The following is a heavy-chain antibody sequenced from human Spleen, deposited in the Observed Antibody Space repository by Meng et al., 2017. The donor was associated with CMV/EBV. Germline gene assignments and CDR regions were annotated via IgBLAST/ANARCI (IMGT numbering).Heavy chain of an antibody. CDR1: SYT. CDR3: VGDWGTECSSTSCYTHWFDP. D-gene: IGHD2-2*02. Sequence: SYTISWVRQAPGQGLEWMGRIIPIVGITNYAQKFQGRVTITADKSTSTAYMELSSLRFEDTAVYYCVGDWGTECSSTSCYTHWFDPWGQGTLVTVSS. CDR2: IIPIVGIT. J-gene: IGHJ5*02. V-gene: IGHV1-69*04.